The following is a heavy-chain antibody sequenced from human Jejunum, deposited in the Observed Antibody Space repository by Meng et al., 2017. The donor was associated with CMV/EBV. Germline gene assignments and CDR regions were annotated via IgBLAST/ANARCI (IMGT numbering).Heavy chain of an antibody. J-gene: IGHJ4*02. V-gene: IGHV4-30-4*08. Sequence: VQLPESGPGLVTPSPTLSRTCSVSGGSIGSGDYYGSWICQPPGKGLEWIGYIHDTGSTYYNPSLKSRVDISLGTSRNHFSLTLSSVTAEDTAVYFCARGSIFVSFDSWGQGTLVTVSS. CDR2: IHDTGST. D-gene: IGHD3-3*01. CDR3: ARGSIFVSFDS. CDR1: GGSIGSGDYY.